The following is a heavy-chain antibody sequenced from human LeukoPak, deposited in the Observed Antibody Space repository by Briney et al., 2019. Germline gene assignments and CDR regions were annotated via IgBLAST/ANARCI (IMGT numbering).Heavy chain of an antibody. J-gene: IGHJ5*02. Sequence: GGSLRLSCAASGFTFSSYAMSWVRQAPGKGLEWVSAISASGGTTYYADSVKGRFSISRDNSKNTLYLQMSGLRAEDTAVYYCAKEPREYCSSTSCPNWIDPWGQGTLVTVSS. CDR1: GFTFSSYA. V-gene: IGHV3-23*01. CDR3: AKEPREYCSSTSCPNWIDP. CDR2: ISASGGTT. D-gene: IGHD2-2*01.